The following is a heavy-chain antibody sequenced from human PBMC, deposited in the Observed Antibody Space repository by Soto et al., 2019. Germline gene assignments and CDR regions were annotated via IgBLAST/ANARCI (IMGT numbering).Heavy chain of an antibody. D-gene: IGHD3-22*01. CDR3: ARDENYYDISGYTLHYYVMSF. CDR2: IYYSGST. J-gene: IGHJ6*02. CDR1: GGSISSGGYY. Sequence: SENLSLTCTVSGGSISSGGYYWSWIRQHPGKGLEWIGYIYYSGSTYYNPSLKSRVTISVDTSKNQFSLKLSSVTAADTAVYHCARDENYYDISGYTLHYYVMSFRGQGTTVTGS. V-gene: IGHV4-31*03.